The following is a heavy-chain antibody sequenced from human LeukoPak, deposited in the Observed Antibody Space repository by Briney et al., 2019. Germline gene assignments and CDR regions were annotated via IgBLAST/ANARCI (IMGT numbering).Heavy chain of an antibody. CDR3: VSDSSGTWPEYFQV. V-gene: IGHV3-7*04. Sequence: GGSLRLSCAASEFTFSNYWMNWVRQATGKRLEGVANIKQDGSEKYYVNSVEGRFTISRDNANNSLFLQMNSLRAEDTAVYFCVSDSSGTWPEYFQVWGQGTLVTVSS. CDR2: IKQDGSEK. D-gene: IGHD3-22*01. J-gene: IGHJ1*01. CDR1: EFTFSNYW.